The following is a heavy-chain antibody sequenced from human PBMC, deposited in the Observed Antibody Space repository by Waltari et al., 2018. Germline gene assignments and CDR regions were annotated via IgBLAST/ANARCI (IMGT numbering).Heavy chain of an antibody. D-gene: IGHD3-22*01. V-gene: IGHV4-34*01. CDR2: INHSGST. Sequence: QVQLQQWGAGLLKPSETLSLTCAVYGGSFRGYYWSWIRQPPGKGLEWLGEINHSGSTNYNPSLKSRFTISVDTLKNQFSLKLSSVTAADTAVYYCASPGTHYYDSSVYHYQYWGQGTLVTVSS. CDR1: GGSFRGYY. J-gene: IGHJ4*02. CDR3: ASPGTHYYDSSVYHYQY.